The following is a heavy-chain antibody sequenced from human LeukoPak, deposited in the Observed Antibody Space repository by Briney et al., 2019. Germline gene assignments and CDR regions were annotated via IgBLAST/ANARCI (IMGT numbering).Heavy chain of an antibody. CDR2: LSDTGGNT. V-gene: IGHV3-23*01. CDR1: GFIFSHYG. J-gene: IGHJ4*02. CDR3: AKDKNGVVPAALDY. D-gene: IGHD2-2*01. Sequence: GGSLRLSCAASGFIFSHYGMMWVRQAPGKGLEWVSSLSDTGGNTFHADSAKGRFTISRDNSNNTLYLQLNSLRAEDTAVYYCAKDKNGVVPAALDYWGQGTLVTVSS.